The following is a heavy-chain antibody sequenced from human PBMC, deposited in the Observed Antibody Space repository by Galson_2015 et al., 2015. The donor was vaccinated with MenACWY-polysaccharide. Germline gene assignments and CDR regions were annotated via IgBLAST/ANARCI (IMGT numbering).Heavy chain of an antibody. Sequence: SLRLSCAASGFIFSSYSMSWVRQAPGKGLEWVSALTADGGATHYADSVKGRFTISRDNSKNTLYLQMNSLRGEDTAIYYCAKWGYKQEAECWGQGALVTVSS. CDR2: LTADGGAT. CDR1: GFIFSSYS. J-gene: IGHJ4*02. D-gene: IGHD1-1*01. V-gene: IGHV3-23*01. CDR3: AKWGYKQEAEC.